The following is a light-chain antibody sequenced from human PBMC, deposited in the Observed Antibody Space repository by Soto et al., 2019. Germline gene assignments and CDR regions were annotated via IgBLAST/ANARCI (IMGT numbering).Light chain of an antibody. J-gene: IGKJ2*01. CDR1: QSVDRNY. CDR2: ATS. V-gene: IGKV3-20*01. Sequence: EVVLTQSPGPLSLSPGERATLSCRAGQSVDRNYLSWFQHKRGQPPRVLVFATSSRAAGTPVRFSGSGSGTNFTLTITRVEPEDFGVYYCQQYGGSPPAYTFGLGTKLEI. CDR3: QQYGGSPPAYT.